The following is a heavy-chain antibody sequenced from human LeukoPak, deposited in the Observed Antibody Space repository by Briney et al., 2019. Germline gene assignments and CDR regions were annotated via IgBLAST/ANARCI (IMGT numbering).Heavy chain of an antibody. D-gene: IGHD2/OR15-2a*01. V-gene: IGHV1-18*01. CDR1: GYTFTSYG. CDR3: AFSRYYLQGSYYYMDV. CDR2: ISAYNGNT. J-gene: IGHJ6*03. Sequence: SVKVSCKASGYTFTSYGISWVRQAPGQGLEWMGWISAYNGNTNYAQKLQGRVTMTTDTSTSTAYMELRSLRSDDTAVYYCAFSRYYLQGSYYYMDVWGKGTTVTVSS.